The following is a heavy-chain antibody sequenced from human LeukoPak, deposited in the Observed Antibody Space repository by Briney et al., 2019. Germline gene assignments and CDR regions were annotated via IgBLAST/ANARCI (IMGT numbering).Heavy chain of an antibody. Sequence: PSETLSLTCTVSGDSISSGNYYWSWIRQPAGEGLEWIGRIYSSGRTHYSPSLKSRVAISVDTSKNRFSLRLGSVTAADTAVYYCARDLGGSYSSETWFDPWGQGTLVTVSS. J-gene: IGHJ5*02. CDR3: ARDLGGSYSSETWFDP. V-gene: IGHV4-61*02. D-gene: IGHD1-26*01. CDR2: IYSSGRT. CDR1: GDSISSGNYY.